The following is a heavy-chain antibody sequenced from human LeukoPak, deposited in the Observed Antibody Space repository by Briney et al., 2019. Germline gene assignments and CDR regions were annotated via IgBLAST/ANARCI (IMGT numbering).Heavy chain of an antibody. CDR2: INTNNGNT. D-gene: IGHD2-2*01. V-gene: IGHV1-18*01. CDR3: ATIYGVPVATNENNWSDP. Sequence: ASVKVSCKASGYTFSSYGINWVRQAPGQGLEWVGWINTNNGNTNYAQKLRGGVTMTTDTSTSTAYIESRSLRSDDTAVYYWATIYGVPVATNENNWSDPWGHGTPFT. CDR1: GYTFSSYG. J-gene: IGHJ5*02.